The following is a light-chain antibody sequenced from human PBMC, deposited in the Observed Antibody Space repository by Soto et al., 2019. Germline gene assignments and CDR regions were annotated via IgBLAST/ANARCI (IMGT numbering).Light chain of an antibody. CDR3: SSYTSSSTLYV. V-gene: IGLV2-14*01. CDR2: DVS. CDR1: SSDVGGYNY. Sequence: QSVLTQPASESGSPGQSITTSCTGTSSDVGGYNYVSWYQQHPGKAPKLMIYDVSNRPSGVSNRFSGSKSGNTASLTISGLQAEDEADYYCSSYTSSSTLYVFGTGTKVTVL. J-gene: IGLJ1*01.